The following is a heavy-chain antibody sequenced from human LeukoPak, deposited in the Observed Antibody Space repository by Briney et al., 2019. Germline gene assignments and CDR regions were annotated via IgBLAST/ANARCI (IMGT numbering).Heavy chain of an antibody. D-gene: IGHD6-6*01. CDR3: ARGVPPPY. CDR1: GDSINSYY. V-gene: IGHV4-59*08. J-gene: IGHJ4*02. CDR2: IYYSGST. Sequence: IPSETLSLTCTVSGDSINSYYWSWIRQPPGKGLEWIGYIYYSGSTNYNPSLKSRVTISVDTSKNQFSLKLSSVTAADTAVYYCARGVPPPYWGQGTLVTVSS.